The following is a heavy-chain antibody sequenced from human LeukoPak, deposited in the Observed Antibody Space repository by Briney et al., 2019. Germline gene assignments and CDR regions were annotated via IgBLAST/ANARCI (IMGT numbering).Heavy chain of an antibody. CDR2: IYSTGST. CDR1: GGSISNYY. V-gene: IGHV4-4*07. J-gene: IGHJ4*02. CDR3: AREGYSDTLSYYANFDH. Sequence: SETLSLTCTVSGGSISNYYWNWIRQSAGKGLEWIGRIYSTGSTNYNPSLKSRVTMSVDTSKNQFSLKLKSVTAADTAVYYCAREGYSDTLSYYANFDHRGQGTLVTVSS. D-gene: IGHD3-22*01.